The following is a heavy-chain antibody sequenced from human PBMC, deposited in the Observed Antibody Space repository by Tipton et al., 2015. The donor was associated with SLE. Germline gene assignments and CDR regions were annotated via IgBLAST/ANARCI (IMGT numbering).Heavy chain of an antibody. Sequence: TLSLTCTVSGGSISSGGYYWSWIRQHPGKGLEWIGYIYYSGSTYYNPSLKSRVTISVDTSKNQFSLKLSSVTAADTAVYYCARGKDGYKFYAFDIWGQGTMVTVSS. D-gene: IGHD5-24*01. CDR3: ARGKDGYKFYAFDI. V-gene: IGHV4-31*03. CDR2: IYYSGST. J-gene: IGHJ3*02. CDR1: GGSISSGGYY.